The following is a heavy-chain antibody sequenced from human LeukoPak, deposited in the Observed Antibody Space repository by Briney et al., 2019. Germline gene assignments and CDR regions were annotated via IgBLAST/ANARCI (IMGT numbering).Heavy chain of an antibody. J-gene: IGHJ5*02. CDR2: INPNSGGT. CDR1: GYTFTGYY. D-gene: IGHD2-15*01. Sequence: ASVKVSCKASGYTFTGYYMHWVRQAPGQGLECMGWINPNSGGTNYAQKFQGTVTITSDTSISTAYIELSTLRSHDTAVYYCARGTLVAADSWFDPWGQGTLVTVSS. CDR3: ARGTLVAADSWFDP. V-gene: IGHV1-2*02.